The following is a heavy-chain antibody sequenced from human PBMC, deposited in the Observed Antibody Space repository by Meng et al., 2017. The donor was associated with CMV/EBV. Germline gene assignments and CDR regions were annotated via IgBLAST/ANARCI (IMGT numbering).Heavy chain of an antibody. CDR2: INSDGSST. D-gene: IGHD3-3*01. Sequence: GESLKISCAASGFTFSSYWMHRVRQAPGKGLGGVSRINSDGSSTSYADSVKGRFTISRDNAKNTLYLQMNSLRAEDTAVYYCARAGPIRFLEWLLYSSQDYYYYGMDVWGQGTTVTVSS. J-gene: IGHJ6*02. V-gene: IGHV3-74*01. CDR3: ARAGPIRFLEWLLYSSQDYYYYGMDV. CDR1: GFTFSSYW.